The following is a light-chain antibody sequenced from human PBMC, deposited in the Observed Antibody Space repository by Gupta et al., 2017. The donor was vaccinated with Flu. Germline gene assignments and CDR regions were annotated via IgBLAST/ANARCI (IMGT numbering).Light chain of an antibody. Sequence: CTLRSGINVGTSKIYWYQQKPGSPPQYLLTYKSDSDKQQGSGVPSRFSGSKDASDNAGILLISGLQSEDEADYYCMIWHSSAWVFGGGTKLTVL. J-gene: IGLJ2*01. CDR2: YKSDSDK. CDR3: MIWHSSAWV. V-gene: IGLV5-45*01. CDR1: SGINVGTSK.